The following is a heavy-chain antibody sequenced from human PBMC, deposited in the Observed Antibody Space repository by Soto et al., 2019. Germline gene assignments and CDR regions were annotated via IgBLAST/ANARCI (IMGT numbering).Heavy chain of an antibody. J-gene: IGHJ6*02. Sequence: QVQLQESGPGMVKPSETLSLTCTVSSDPTSTHTWGWIRQTPGKGLEWIGYIYETGGTAYNPSLTGRVPIPPARSTKELALKLSSATAADTAMYHCVRQGIGPLHGLVDVWGRGTTVIVSS. V-gene: IGHV4-59*08. D-gene: IGHD3-10*01. CDR1: SDPTSTHT. CDR3: VRQGIGPLHGLVDV. CDR2: IYETGGT.